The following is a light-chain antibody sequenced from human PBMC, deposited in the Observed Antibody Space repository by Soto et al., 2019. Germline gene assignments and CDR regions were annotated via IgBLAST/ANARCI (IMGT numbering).Light chain of an antibody. CDR3: QTWGTGVWV. CDR1: SGHSNYA. J-gene: IGLJ3*02. Sequence: QSVLTQAPSASASLGASVKLTCTLSSGHSNYAIAWHQQQPGKGPRFLMKLNSDGSHNKGDGIPDRFSGSSSGTERSLTIANLQSEDEADYYCQTWGTGVWVFGGGTKVTVL. V-gene: IGLV4-69*01. CDR2: LNSDGSH.